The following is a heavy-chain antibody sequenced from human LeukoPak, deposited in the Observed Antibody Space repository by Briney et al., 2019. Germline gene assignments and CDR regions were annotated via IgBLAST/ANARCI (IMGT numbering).Heavy chain of an antibody. CDR1: GYTFTSYY. D-gene: IGHD4-17*01. CDR3: ARDRAPKTVTSEVDAFDI. Sequence: ASVKVSCKASGYTFTSYYMHWVRQAPGQGLEWMGIINPSGGSTSYAQKFQGRVTITRDTSATTAYMELSNLRSEDLAVYYCARDRAPKTVTSEVDAFDIWGQGTMVTVSS. V-gene: IGHV1-46*01. J-gene: IGHJ3*02. CDR2: INPSGGST.